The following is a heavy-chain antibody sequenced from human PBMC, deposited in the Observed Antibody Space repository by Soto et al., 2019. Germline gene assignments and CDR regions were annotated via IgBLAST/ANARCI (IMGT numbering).Heavy chain of an antibody. V-gene: IGHV3-72*01. CDR2: TRNKASSYTT. Sequence: EVQLVESGGGLVQPGGSLRLSCAASGFSFSDYYINWVRQAPGKGLEWVGRTRNKASSYTTDYAAFVKGRFTIPRDDSKNLIYLQMNSLTTEDPAVYYCAREGSSSGHDYEYWGQGTLVTVSS. CDR1: GFSFSDYY. D-gene: IGHD3-22*01. J-gene: IGHJ4*02. CDR3: AREGSSSGHDYEY.